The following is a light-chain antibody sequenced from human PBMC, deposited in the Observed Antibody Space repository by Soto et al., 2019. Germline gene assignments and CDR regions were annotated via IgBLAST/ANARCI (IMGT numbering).Light chain of an antibody. J-gene: IGLJ2*01. CDR1: SSNIGAGHV. CDR2: GSS. Sequence: QSVLTQPPSVSGAPGRRVTISCTGSSSNIGAGHVVHWYQQFPGRAPNLLIYGSSNRPSGVPDRFSGSKSGTSASLAITGLQAEDEADYYCQSYDNTLSASLFGGGTKLTVL. CDR3: QSYDNTLSASL. V-gene: IGLV1-40*01.